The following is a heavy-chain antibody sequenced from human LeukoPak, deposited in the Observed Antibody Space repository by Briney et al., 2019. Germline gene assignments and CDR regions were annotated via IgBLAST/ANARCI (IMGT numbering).Heavy chain of an antibody. CDR1: GVSFSNNSAD. CDR2: TYYRSKWYN. Sequence: SETLSLTCAISGVSFSNNSADWIGIRQSPSRGLEWLGRTYYRSKWYNDYAVSVESRITINPDTAKNQFSLQLNSVTPEETALYYCGRVEYARNSIDYWGQGTLVTVSS. V-gene: IGHV6-1*01. D-gene: IGHD1-7*01. J-gene: IGHJ4*02. CDR3: GRVEYARNSIDY.